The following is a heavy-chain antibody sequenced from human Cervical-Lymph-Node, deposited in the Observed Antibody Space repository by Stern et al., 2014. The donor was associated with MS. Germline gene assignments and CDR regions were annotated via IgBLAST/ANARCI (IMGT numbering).Heavy chain of an antibody. J-gene: IGHJ4*02. Sequence: VQLVESGPGLLNPSETLSLICSVSGVSVTSSSYYWSWVPQFPGKGLVWVGHVHFSGQTSYNPSPRSRTTISVDTSNIPFFPRLDSVTAADAAVYYCVRDGLTGSDYWGQGTLVAVSS. CDR3: VRDGLTGSDY. V-gene: IGHV4-61*03. CDR2: VHFSGQT. D-gene: IGHD1-20*01. CDR1: GVSVTSSSYY.